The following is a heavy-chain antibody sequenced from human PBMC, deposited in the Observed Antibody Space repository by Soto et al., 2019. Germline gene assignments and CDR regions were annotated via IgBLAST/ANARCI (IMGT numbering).Heavy chain of an antibody. CDR2: ISSSSSYI. D-gene: IGHD1-1*01. CDR1: GFTFSSYS. Sequence: PGGSLRLSCAASGFTFSSYSMNWVRQAPGKGLEWVSSISSSSSYIYYADSVKGRFTISRDNAKNSLYLQMNSLRAEDTVVYYCATSNEGGLQDAFDIWGQGTMVTVSS. CDR3: ATSNEGGLQDAFDI. V-gene: IGHV3-21*01. J-gene: IGHJ3*02.